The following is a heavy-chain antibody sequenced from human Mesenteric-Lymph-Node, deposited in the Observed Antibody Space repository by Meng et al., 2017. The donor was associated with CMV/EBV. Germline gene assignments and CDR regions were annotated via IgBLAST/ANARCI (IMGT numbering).Heavy chain of an antibody. CDR3: ARESVCSSTSCYGGPFDY. Sequence: FSSYAISWGRQAPGQGLEWMGGIIPIFGTANYAQKFQGRVTITADKSTSTAYMELSSLRSEDTAVYYCARESVCSSTSCYGGPFDYWGQGTLVTVSS. CDR1: FSSYA. D-gene: IGHD2-2*01. J-gene: IGHJ4*02. CDR2: IIPIFGTA. V-gene: IGHV1-69*06.